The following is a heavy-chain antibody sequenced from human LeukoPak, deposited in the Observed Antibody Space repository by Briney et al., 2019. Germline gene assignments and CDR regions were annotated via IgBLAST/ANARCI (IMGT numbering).Heavy chain of an antibody. Sequence: PGGSLRLSCAASGFIVSSNYMSWVRRAPGKGLGWVSVIYSGGTTYYADSVKGRFTISRDNSNNTLYLQMNSLRAEDTAVYYCARGPVTRFEIWGQGTMVTVSS. J-gene: IGHJ3*02. CDR2: IYSGGTT. V-gene: IGHV3-53*01. D-gene: IGHD4-17*01. CDR3: ARGPVTRFEI. CDR1: GFIVSSNY.